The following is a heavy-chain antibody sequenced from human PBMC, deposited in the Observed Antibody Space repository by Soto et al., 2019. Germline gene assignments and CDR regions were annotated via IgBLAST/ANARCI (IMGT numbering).Heavy chain of an antibody. CDR3: ARVLVSDTVRGSYYFDY. CDR2: MNPNSGNT. D-gene: IGHD3-10*01. V-gene: IGHV1-8*01. J-gene: IGHJ4*01. Sequence: GASVKVFCKASGYTFTSYDINWVRQAPGQGLEWMGWMNPNSGNTGYAQKFQGRVTMTRNTSISTAYMELSSLRSEDTAVYYCARVLVSDTVRGSYYFDYWGPGILVTVAS. CDR1: GYTFTSYD.